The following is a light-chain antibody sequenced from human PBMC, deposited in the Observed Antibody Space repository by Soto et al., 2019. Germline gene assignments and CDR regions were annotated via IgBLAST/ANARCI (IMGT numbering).Light chain of an antibody. CDR3: MQTLQTPEFT. Sequence: DIVMTQSPLSLPVTPGEPASISCRSSQSLLYSNGYNYLDWYVQKPGQSPQLLIYLGSNRASGVPDRFSGSGSGTDFTLKISRVEAEDAGVYYCMQTLQTPEFTFGQGTKLEIK. V-gene: IGKV2-28*01. CDR1: QSLLYSNGYNY. J-gene: IGKJ2*01. CDR2: LGS.